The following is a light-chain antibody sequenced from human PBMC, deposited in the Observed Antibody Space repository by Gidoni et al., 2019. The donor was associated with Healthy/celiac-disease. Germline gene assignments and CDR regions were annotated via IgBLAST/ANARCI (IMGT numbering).Light chain of an antibody. Sequence: PGERVTLSCRASQSVSSSYLTWYQQKPGQAPRLLIYGASTRATSIPARFSGSGSGTDFTLTISSLQPEDFAVYYCQQDYNLPLTFGQXTKVEIK. CDR2: GAS. J-gene: IGKJ1*01. CDR1: QSVSSSY. CDR3: QQDYNLPLT. V-gene: IGKV3D-7*01.